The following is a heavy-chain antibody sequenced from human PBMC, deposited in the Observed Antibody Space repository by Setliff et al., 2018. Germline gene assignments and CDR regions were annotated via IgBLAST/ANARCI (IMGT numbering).Heavy chain of an antibody. CDR3: ASTPDGDLYYNFWGGYYLTLDY. J-gene: IGHJ4*02. CDR1: GGSFSGYY. Sequence: SETLSLTCAVYGGSFSGYYWSWIRQPPGKGLEWIGEINHSGSTNYNPSLKSRGTISVETSKNQFSLKLSSVTAADTAVYYCASTPDGDLYYNFWGGYYLTLDYWGQGTLVTVSS. CDR2: INHSGST. D-gene: IGHD3-3*01. V-gene: IGHV4-34*01.